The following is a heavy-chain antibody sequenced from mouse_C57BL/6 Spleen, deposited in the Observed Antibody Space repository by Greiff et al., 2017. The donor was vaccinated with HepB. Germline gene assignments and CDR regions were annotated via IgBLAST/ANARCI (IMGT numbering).Heavy chain of an antibody. Sequence: ESGGDLVKPGGSLKLSCAASGFTFSSYGMSWVRQTPDKRLEWVATISSGGSYTYYPDSVKGRFTISRDNAKNTLYLQMSSLKSEDTAMYYCARGGYYGSSYGWYFDVWGTGTTVTVSS. CDR1: GFTFSSYG. D-gene: IGHD1-1*01. J-gene: IGHJ1*03. CDR3: ARGGYYGSSYGWYFDV. V-gene: IGHV5-6*01. CDR2: ISSGGSYT.